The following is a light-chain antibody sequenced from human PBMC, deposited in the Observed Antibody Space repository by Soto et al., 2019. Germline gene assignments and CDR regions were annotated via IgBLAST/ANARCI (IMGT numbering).Light chain of an antibody. Sequence: EFVLTQSPATLSLSPGDTATLSCRASQSVGTYLTWYQQKPGQAPSLLIYDTSNSATGIPARFSATGSGTDFTLPISNLEPEDFAVYYCQLRSSWPPFTFGPGTKIDLK. J-gene: IGKJ3*01. CDR3: QLRSSWPPFT. CDR1: QSVGTY. V-gene: IGKV3-11*01. CDR2: DTS.